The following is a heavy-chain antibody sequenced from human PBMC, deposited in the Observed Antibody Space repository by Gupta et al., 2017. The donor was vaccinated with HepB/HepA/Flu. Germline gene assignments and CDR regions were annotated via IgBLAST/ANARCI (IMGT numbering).Heavy chain of an antibody. CDR1: GSTFSSYE. D-gene: IGHD3-10*01. Sequence: EVQLVESGGGLVQPGGPLRLSCEASGSTFSSYEFNWVRQAPGKGLEWVSYISTSGYTIYYADSVKGRFTVSRDNAKNSLYLQMNSLRAEDTAVYYCARDMPYTGSYFWGQGTLVTVSS. CDR3: ARDMPYTGSYF. J-gene: IGHJ4*02. V-gene: IGHV3-48*03. CDR2: ISTSGYTI.